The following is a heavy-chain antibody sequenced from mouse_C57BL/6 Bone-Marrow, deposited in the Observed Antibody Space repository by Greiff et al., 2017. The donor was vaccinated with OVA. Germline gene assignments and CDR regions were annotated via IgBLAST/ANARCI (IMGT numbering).Heavy chain of an antibody. D-gene: IGHD1-1*01. J-gene: IGHJ4*01. V-gene: IGHV1-69*01. CDR2: IDPSDSYT. CDR3: AREAPYYYGSSSYAMDY. Sequence: VQLQQPGAELVMPGASVKLSCKASGYTFTSYWMHWVKQRPGQGLEWIGEIDPSDSYTNYNQKFKGKSTLTVDKSSSTAYMQLSSLTSEDSAVYYCAREAPYYYGSSSYAMDYWGQGTSVTVSS. CDR1: GYTFTSYW.